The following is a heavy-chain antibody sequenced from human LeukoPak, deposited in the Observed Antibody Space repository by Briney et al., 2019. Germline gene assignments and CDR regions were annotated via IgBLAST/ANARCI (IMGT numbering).Heavy chain of an antibody. Sequence: PGGSLRLSCAASGFTFSNAWMSWVRQAPGKGLEWVGRIKRKTDGGTTDYAAPVKGRFTISRDDSKNTLYLQMNSLKTEDTAVYYCTTGDDSSGYYTDFDYWGQGTLVTVSS. CDR3: TTGDDSSGYYTDFDY. V-gene: IGHV3-15*01. CDR1: GFTFSNAW. J-gene: IGHJ4*02. CDR2: IKRKTDGGTT. D-gene: IGHD3-22*01.